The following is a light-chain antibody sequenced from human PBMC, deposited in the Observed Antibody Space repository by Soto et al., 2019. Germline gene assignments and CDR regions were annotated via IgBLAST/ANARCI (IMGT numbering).Light chain of an antibody. J-gene: IGKJ4*01. V-gene: IGKV1-39*01. CDR1: QSINSY. CDR3: QQTYITPLT. Sequence: DIQITQSPSSLSASVGDRVTITCRASQSINSYLNWYQQEPGKAPKLLIYSASTLQSGVPSRFSGSGSATDFTLTISSLQPEDFATYYCQQTYITPLTFGGGTKVDIK. CDR2: SAS.